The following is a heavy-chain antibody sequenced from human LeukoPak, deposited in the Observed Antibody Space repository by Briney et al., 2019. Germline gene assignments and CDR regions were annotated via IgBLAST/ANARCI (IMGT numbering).Heavy chain of an antibody. V-gene: IGHV3-23*01. Sequence: QSGGSLRLSCAASGFTFSSYWMNWVRQAPGKGLEWVSAISGSGGSTYYADSVKGRFTISRDNSKNTLYLQMNSLRAEDTAVYYCAKGDDYYDSSGYYFDYWGQGTLVTVSS. CDR1: GFTFSSYW. D-gene: IGHD3-22*01. J-gene: IGHJ4*02. CDR2: ISGSGGST. CDR3: AKGDDYYDSSGYYFDY.